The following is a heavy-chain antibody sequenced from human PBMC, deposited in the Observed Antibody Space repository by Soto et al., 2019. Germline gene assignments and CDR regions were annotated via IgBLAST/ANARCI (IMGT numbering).Heavy chain of an antibody. CDR1: GYTFTSYD. Sequence: ASVKVSCKASGYTFTSYDINWVRQATGQGLEWMGWMNPNSGNTGYAQKFQGRVTMTRNTSISTAYMELSSLRSEDTAVYYCARRVVTFDFWSGQRGWFDPWGQGTLVTVFS. CDR2: MNPNSGNT. J-gene: IGHJ5*02. CDR3: ARRVVTFDFWSGQRGWFDP. V-gene: IGHV1-8*01. D-gene: IGHD3-3*01.